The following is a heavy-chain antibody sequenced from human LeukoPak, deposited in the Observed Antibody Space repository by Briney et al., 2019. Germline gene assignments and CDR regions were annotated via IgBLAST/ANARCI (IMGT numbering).Heavy chain of an antibody. J-gene: IGHJ2*01. CDR1: GFTFSDYY. CDR2: ISSSGSTI. V-gene: IGHV3-11*04. D-gene: IGHD3-22*01. CDR3: ARDRTSSGYHYWYFDL. Sequence: GGSLRLSCAASGFTFSDYYMSWIRQAPGKGLEWVSYISSSGSTIYYADSVKGRFTISRDNAKNSLYLQMNSLRAEDTAVYYCARDRTSSGYHYWYFDLWGRGTLVTVSS.